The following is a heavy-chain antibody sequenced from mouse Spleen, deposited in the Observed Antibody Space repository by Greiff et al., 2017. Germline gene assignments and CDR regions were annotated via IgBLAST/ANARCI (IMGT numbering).Heavy chain of an antibody. CDR3: ARQNYPYYAMDY. J-gene: IGHJ4*01. V-gene: IGHV5-9*04. Sequence: EVKVVESGGGLVKLGGSLKLSCAASGFTFSSYAMSWVRQTPEKRLEWVATISSGGGNTYYPDSVKGRFTISRDNAKNTLYLQMSSLKSEDTAMYYCARQNYPYYAMDYWGQGTSVTVSS. CDR1: GFTFSSYA. D-gene: IGHD1-1*02. CDR2: ISSGGGNT.